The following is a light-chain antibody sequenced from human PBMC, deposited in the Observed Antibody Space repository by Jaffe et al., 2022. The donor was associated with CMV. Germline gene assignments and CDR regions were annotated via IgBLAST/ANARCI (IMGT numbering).Light chain of an antibody. CDR3: QQYNTYLCT. J-gene: IGKJ1*01. CDR1: QSIRSW. V-gene: IGKV1-5*03. CDR2: QAS. Sequence: DIQMTQSPSTLSASVGDRVTITCRASQSIRSWLAWYQQKPGQAPKLLIHQASILESGVSSRFSGSGSGTEFTLTITSLQPDDFATYYCQQYNTYLCTFGQGTRVEIK.